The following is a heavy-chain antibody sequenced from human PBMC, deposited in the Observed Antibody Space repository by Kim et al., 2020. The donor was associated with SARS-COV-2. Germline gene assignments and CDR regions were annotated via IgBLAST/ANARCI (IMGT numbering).Heavy chain of an antibody. CDR2: IYTSGST. V-gene: IGHV4-4*07. D-gene: IGHD1-20*01. CDR1: GGSISSYY. CDR3: VRDGSNLPFDY. Sequence: SETLSLTCTVSGGSISSYYWNWIGQSAGKGLEWIGRIYTSGSTNYNPSLKSRVSMSLDTSKQQLSLKLSSVTAADTAVYYCVRDGSNLPFDYWGQGTLVT. J-gene: IGHJ4*02.